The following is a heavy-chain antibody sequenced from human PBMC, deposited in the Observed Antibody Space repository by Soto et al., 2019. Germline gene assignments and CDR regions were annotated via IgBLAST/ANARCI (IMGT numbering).Heavy chain of an antibody. CDR2: IWYDGSNK. CDR3: ARNCGLRLYYFDY. Sequence: GGSLRLSCAASGFTFSSYGMHWVRQAPGKGLEWVAVIWYDGSNKYYADSVKGRFTISRDNSKNTLYLQMNSLRAEDTAVYYCARNCGLRLYYFDYWGQGTLVTVSS. J-gene: IGHJ4*02. CDR1: GFTFSSYG. D-gene: IGHD4-17*01. V-gene: IGHV3-33*01.